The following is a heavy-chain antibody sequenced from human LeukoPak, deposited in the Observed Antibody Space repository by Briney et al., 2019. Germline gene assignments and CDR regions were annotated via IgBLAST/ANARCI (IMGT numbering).Heavy chain of an antibody. CDR2: ISGSGGST. CDR1: GFTFSSYA. J-gene: IGHJ4*02. Sequence: PGGSLRLSCAASGFTFSSYAMSWVRQAPGKGLEWVSAISGSGGSTYYADAVKGRFTISRDNSKNTLSLQMNSLRAEDTAVYYCAKDPLVNSQEYFDYWGQGGLVSVSS. V-gene: IGHV3-23*01. CDR3: AKDPLVNSQEYFDY. D-gene: IGHD2/OR15-2a*01.